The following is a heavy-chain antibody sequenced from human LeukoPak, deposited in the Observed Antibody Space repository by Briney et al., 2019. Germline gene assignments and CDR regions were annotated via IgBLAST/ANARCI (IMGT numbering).Heavy chain of an antibody. Sequence: GGSLRLSCAPSGFSFSSYAMHWVRHAPGKGLEWVAVISYDGNNKYYADSVKGRFTISRDNSKSTLFLQMNSLRAEDTAVYYCARDIVVAAATPGFYYYGMDVWGQGTTVTVSS. CDR1: GFSFSSYA. V-gene: IGHV3-30-3*01. CDR2: ISYDGNNK. J-gene: IGHJ6*02. CDR3: ARDIVVAAATPGFYYYGMDV. D-gene: IGHD2-15*01.